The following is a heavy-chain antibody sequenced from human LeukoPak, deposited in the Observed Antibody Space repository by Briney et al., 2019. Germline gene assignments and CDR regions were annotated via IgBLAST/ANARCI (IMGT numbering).Heavy chain of an antibody. V-gene: IGHV3-9*01. CDR2: ISWNSGSI. J-gene: IGHJ6*02. Sequence: PGRSLRLSCAASGFTFDDYAMHWVRQAPGKGLEWVSGISWNSGSICYADSVKGRFTISRDTAKNSLSLQMNSLRAEDTALYYCAKSRASYCSSPSCYYYYYGMDVWGQGTTVTVSS. CDR3: AKSRASYCSSPSCYYYYYGMDV. CDR1: GFTFDDYA. D-gene: IGHD2-2*01.